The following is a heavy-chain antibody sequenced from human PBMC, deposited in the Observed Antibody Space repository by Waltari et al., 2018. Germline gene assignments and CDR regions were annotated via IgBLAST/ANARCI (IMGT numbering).Heavy chain of an antibody. Sequence: QVQLVESGGGVVQPGRSLRLSCVASGFSFSTYGMHWVRQAPGKGLGWVAVISYDGGNKYYADSVKRRFTISRDNSKNTLFLQVNSLRAADTAIYYCAKGRAAYGYYYFGMDVWGQWTTVTVSS. J-gene: IGHJ6*02. CDR1: GFSFSTYG. D-gene: IGHD4-17*01. V-gene: IGHV3-30*18. CDR2: ISYDGGNK. CDR3: AKGRAAYGYYYFGMDV.